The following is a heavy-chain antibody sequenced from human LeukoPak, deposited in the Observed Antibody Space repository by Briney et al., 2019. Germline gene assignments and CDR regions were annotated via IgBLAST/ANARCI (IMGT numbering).Heavy chain of an antibody. CDR3: ARVGEKPFHLWPEIDY. V-gene: IGHV3-21*01. D-gene: IGHD3-10*01. CDR1: GFTFSSYS. J-gene: IGHJ4*02. CDR2: ISTSSSYI. Sequence: GGSLRLSCAASGFTFSSYSMNWVRQAPGKGLEWVSCISTSSSYIYHADSVKGRFTISRDNAKKSLYLQMNSLRAEDTAVYYCARVGEKPFHLWPEIDYWGQGTLVTVSS.